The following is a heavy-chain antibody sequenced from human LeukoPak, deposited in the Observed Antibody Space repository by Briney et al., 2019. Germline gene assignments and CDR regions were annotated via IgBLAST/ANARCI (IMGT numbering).Heavy chain of an antibody. J-gene: IGHJ6*03. V-gene: IGHV3-30*18. D-gene: IGHD6-13*01. CDR3: AKDTQQLGYYYYYYYMDV. CDR2: ISYDGSNK. Sequence: GGSLRLSCAASGFTVSSNYMSWVRQAPGKGLEWVAVISYDGSNKYYADSVKGRFTISRDNSKNTLYLQMNSLRAEDTAVYYCAKDTQQLGYYYYYYYMDVWGKGTTVTVSS. CDR1: GFTVSSNY.